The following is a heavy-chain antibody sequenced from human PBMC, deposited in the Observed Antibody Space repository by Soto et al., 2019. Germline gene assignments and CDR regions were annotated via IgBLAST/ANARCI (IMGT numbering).Heavy chain of an antibody. CDR1: GFICSSYD. J-gene: IGHJ3*02. D-gene: IGHD3-9*01. CDR3: AKATATGRGAFDI. CDR2: ILVGGST. Sequence: LRLSFAASGFICSSYDMGWVRQARGKGLEWVSTILVGGSTHCEASGKGRFTISRDRSKNTLYLQMDSLTAADTAVYYCAKATATGRGAFDICGQGTMVTVSS. V-gene: IGHV3-23*01.